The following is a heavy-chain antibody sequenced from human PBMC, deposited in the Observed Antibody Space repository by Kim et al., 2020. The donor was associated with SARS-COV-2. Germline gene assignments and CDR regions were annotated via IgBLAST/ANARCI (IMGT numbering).Heavy chain of an antibody. V-gene: IGHV3-33*01. CDR2: IWYDGSNK. J-gene: IGHJ3*02. CDR1: GFTFNSRG. D-gene: IGHD4-17*01. CDR3: ARDGYGDYGAFDI. Sequence: GGSLRLSCAASGFTFNSRGMHWVRQAPGKGLEWVAVIWYDGSNKYYADSVKGRFTISRDNSKNTLYLQMNSLRAEDTALYYCARDGYGDYGAFDICGQGT.